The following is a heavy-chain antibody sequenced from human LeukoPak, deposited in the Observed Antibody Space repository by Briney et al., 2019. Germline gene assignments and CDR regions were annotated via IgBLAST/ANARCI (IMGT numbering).Heavy chain of an antibody. CDR3: ARAGLRGCGGDCYLYY. V-gene: IGHV3-23*01. CDR2: ISGRGVYT. Sequence: GGSLRLSCAASGFTVSSNYMSWVRQAPRKGLEWVSSISGRGVYTYYADSVNGRFTISRDNSKNTLYLQMNSLRAEDTAVYYCARAGLRGCGGDCYLYYWGQGTLVTVSS. J-gene: IGHJ4*02. CDR1: GFTVSSNY. D-gene: IGHD2-21*02.